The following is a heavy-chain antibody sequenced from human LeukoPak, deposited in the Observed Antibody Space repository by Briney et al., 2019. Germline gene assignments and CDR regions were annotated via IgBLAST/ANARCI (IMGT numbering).Heavy chain of an antibody. J-gene: IGHJ3*02. D-gene: IGHD3-10*01. CDR2: ISAYNGNT. Sequence: ASVKVYCKASGYTFITYGISWVRQATGQGLEWMGWISAYNGNTNYAQKFQGRVTMTTDTSTSTAYMELRSLRSDDTAVYYCARGYSRFGESTDAFDIWGQGTMVTVSS. V-gene: IGHV1-18*01. CDR1: GYTFITYG. CDR3: ARGYSRFGESTDAFDI.